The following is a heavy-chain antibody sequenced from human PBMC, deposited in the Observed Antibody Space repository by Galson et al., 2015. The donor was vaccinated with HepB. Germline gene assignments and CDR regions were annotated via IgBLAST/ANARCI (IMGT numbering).Heavy chain of an antibody. D-gene: IGHD1-26*01. Sequence: SLRLSCAASGSTFSSYAMSWVRQAPGKGLEWVSAISGSGGSTYYADSVKGRFTISRDNSKNTLYLQMNSPRAEDTAVYYCAKGRHPEGIVGAIFTWGQGTLVTVSS. V-gene: IGHV3-23*01. CDR1: GSTFSSYA. CDR2: ISGSGGST. J-gene: IGHJ5*02. CDR3: AKGRHPEGIVGAIFT.